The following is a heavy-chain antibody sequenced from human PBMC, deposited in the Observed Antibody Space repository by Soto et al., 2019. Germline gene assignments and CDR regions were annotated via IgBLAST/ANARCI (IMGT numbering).Heavy chain of an antibody. V-gene: IGHV4-39*01. D-gene: IGHD3-16*01. J-gene: IGHJ4*02. Sequence: PSSSXSLTGTLAVCCIAISSSCYWCWIRQPPGKVLEWIGSIYYSVTTYYNPSLKSRVTIAVDTSKNQFSLKLSSVTAADQEVYYSESRFDHRGTEYRGQRTLV. CDR3: ESRFDHRGTEY. CDR1: VCCIAISSSCY. CDR2: IYYSVTT.